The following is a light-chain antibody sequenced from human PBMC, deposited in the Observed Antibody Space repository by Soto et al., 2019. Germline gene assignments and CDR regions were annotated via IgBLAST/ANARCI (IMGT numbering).Light chain of an antibody. CDR1: QRVSSN. Sequence: EIVMTQSPTTLSVSQGERSTLXXRASQRVSSNLAWHQQKPGKAPRXLMYDASTRDTGISARFSGSGSGTEFTLTISSLQSEDFAVYYCQQYHNRPITFGQGTRLDIK. CDR2: DAS. V-gene: IGKV3-15*01. CDR3: QQYHNRPIT. J-gene: IGKJ5*01.